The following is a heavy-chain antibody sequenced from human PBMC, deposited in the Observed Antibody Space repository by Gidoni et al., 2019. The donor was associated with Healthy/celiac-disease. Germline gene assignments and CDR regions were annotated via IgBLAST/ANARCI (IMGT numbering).Heavy chain of an antibody. CDR3: AREEGSTSCYPY. V-gene: IGHV4-34*01. D-gene: IGHD2-2*01. CDR2: INHSGST. CDR1: GGSFSGYY. Sequence: QVQLQQWGAGLLKPSETLSLTCAVYGGSFSGYYWSWIRQPPGKGLEWIGEINHSGSTNYNPSLKSRVTISVDTSKNQFSLKLSSVTAADTAVYYCAREEGSTSCYPYWGQGTLVTVSS. J-gene: IGHJ4*02.